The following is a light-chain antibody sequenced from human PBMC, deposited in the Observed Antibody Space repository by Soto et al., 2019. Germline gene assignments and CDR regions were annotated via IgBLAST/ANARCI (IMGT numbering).Light chain of an antibody. J-gene: IGLJ2*01. CDR1: SSDVGGYNY. V-gene: IGLV2-14*01. CDR2: EVS. CDR3: SSYTTSSTPVV. Sequence: QSVLTQPASVSGSPGQSITISCTGTSSDVGGYNYVSWYQQHPGKGPKLMIYEVSNRPSGVSNRFSGSKSGNPASLTISGLQAEDEADYYCSSYTTSSTPVVFGGGTQLTVL.